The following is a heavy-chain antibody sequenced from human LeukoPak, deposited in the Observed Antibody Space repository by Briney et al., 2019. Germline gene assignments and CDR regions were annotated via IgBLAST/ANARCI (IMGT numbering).Heavy chain of an antibody. CDR1: GGSFSGYY. CDR3: ASSGWYFDY. V-gene: IGHV4-34*01. D-gene: IGHD6-19*01. CDR2: INHSGST. J-gene: IGHJ4*02. Sequence: SETLSLTCAVYGGSFSGYYWSWIRQPPGKGLEWIGEINHSGSTNYNPSLKSRVPISVDTSKNQFSLKLSSVTAADTAVYYCASSGWYFDYWGQGTLVTVSS.